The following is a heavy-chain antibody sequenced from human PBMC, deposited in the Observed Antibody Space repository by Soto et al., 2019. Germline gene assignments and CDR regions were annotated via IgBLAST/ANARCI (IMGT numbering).Heavy chain of an antibody. CDR3: ARDRGYYDFWSGYYQGHNYGMDV. CDR1: GYTFTSYG. D-gene: IGHD3-3*01. CDR2: ISAYNGNT. J-gene: IGHJ6*02. V-gene: IGHV1-18*01. Sequence: GASVKVSFKASGYTFTSYGISWLRQAPGQGLEWMGWISAYNGNTNYAQKLQGRVTMTTDTSTSTAYMELRSLRSDDTAVYYCARDRGYYDFWSGYYQGHNYGMDVWGQGTTVTV.